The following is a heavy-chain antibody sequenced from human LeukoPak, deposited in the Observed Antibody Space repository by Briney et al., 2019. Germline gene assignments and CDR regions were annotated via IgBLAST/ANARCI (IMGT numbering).Heavy chain of an antibody. CDR1: GGSFSGYY. CDR3: AREGYDSSGYYYDY. V-gene: IGHV4-34*01. J-gene: IGHJ4*02. D-gene: IGHD3-22*01. CDR2: INHSGST. Sequence: SETLSLTCAVYGGSFSGYYWSWIRQPPGKGLEWIGEINHSGSTNYNPSLKSRVTISVDTSKNQSSLKLSSVTAADTAVYYCAREGYDSSGYYYDYWGQGTLVTVSS.